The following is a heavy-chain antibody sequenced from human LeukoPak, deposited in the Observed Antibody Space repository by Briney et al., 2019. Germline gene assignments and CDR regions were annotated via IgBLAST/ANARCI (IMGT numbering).Heavy chain of an antibody. J-gene: IGHJ5*02. CDR3: ARDLRGGDNWFDP. CDR1: GGSISSYY. V-gene: IGHV4-59*01. D-gene: IGHD3-16*01. CDR2: IYYSGST. Sequence: SETLSLTCTVSGGSISSYYWSWIRQPPGKGLEWIGYIYYSGSTNYNPSLKSRVTLSVDTSKNQFSLKLSSVTAADTAVYYCARDLRGGDNWFDPWGQGTLVTVSS.